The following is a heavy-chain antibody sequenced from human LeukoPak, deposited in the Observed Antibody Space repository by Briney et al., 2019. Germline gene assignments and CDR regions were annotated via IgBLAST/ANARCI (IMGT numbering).Heavy chain of an antibody. CDR3: ARRGDSRGYYDAFDI. CDR1: GFTFSSYN. J-gene: IGHJ3*02. CDR2: VGTAGDT. Sequence: GGSLRLSCTASGFTFSSYNMHWVRQPTGKGLEWVSAVGTAGDTYYPGSVRGRFTISRENAKNSLYLQMNSLRAGDTAVYYCARRGDSRGYYDAFDIWGQGTMVTVSS. V-gene: IGHV3-13*01. D-gene: IGHD3-22*01.